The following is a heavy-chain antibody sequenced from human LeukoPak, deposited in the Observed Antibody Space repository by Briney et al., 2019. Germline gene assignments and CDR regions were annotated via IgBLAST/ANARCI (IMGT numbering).Heavy chain of an antibody. J-gene: IGHJ4*02. CDR1: GFTFSSYA. CDR3: AKDRRAQSFRTVAVSSGGFDY. Sequence: GRSLRLSCAASGFTFSSYAMHWVRQAPGKGLEWVAVISYDGSNKYYADSVKGRFTISRDNSKNTLYLQMNSLRAEDAAVYYCAKDRRAQSFRTVAVSSGGFDYWGQGTLVTVSS. V-gene: IGHV3-30-3*01. CDR2: ISYDGSNK. D-gene: IGHD3-16*02.